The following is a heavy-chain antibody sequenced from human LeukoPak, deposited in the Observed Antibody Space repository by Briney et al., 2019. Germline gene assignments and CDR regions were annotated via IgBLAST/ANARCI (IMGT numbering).Heavy chain of an antibody. CDR2: INWNGGST. CDR1: GFTFDDYG. Sequence: GGSLRLSCAASGFTFDDYGMSWVRQAPGKGLEWVSGINWNGGSTGYADSVKGRFTISRDNAKNPLYLQMNSLRAEDTALYYCAREFYDSSGYYYYYYYMDVWGKGTTVTVSS. V-gene: IGHV3-20*04. CDR3: AREFYDSSGYYYYYYYMDV. J-gene: IGHJ6*03. D-gene: IGHD3-22*01.